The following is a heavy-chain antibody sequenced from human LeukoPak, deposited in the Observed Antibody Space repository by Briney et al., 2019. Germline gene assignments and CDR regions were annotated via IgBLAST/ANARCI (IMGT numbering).Heavy chain of an antibody. J-gene: IGHJ6*03. Sequence: KTGGSLRLSCAASGFTFSDYYMSWIRQAPGKGLEWVSYISSSGSTIYYADSVKGRFTISRDNAKNSLYLQMNSLRAEDTAVYYCARDREGYGSGSQYYYYYMDVWGKGTPVTVSS. V-gene: IGHV3-11*01. CDR3: ARDREGYGSGSQYYYYYMDV. CDR2: ISSSGSTI. CDR1: GFTFSDYY. D-gene: IGHD3-10*01.